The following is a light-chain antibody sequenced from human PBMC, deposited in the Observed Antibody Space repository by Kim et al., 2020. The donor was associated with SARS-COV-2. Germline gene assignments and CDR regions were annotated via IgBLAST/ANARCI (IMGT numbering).Light chain of an antibody. Sequence: DIQLTQSPSFLSTSVGDRVTITCRASQGINSYLAWYQQKPGKAPKLLISAASTLRSGVPSRFSGSGSGTEFTLTISNLQPEDFATYYFQLFNSYPHGYPFRQGTKLEI. CDR1: QGINSY. V-gene: IGKV1-9*01. CDR3: QLFNSYPHGYP. J-gene: IGKJ2*01. CDR2: AAS.